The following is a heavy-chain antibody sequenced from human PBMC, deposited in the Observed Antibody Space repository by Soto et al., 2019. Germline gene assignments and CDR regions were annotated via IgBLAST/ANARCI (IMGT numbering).Heavy chain of an antibody. CDR2: INPNSGGT. D-gene: IGHD5-18*01. J-gene: IGHJ6*02. CDR1: GYTFTGYY. Sequence: ASVKVSCKASGYTFTGYYMHWVRQAPGQGLEWMGWINPNSGGTNYAQKFQGRVTMTRDTSISTAYMELSRLRSDDTAVYYCARDLNTAMVGYYYYHGMDVWGQGTTVTVSS. CDR3: ARDLNTAMVGYYYYHGMDV. V-gene: IGHV1-2*02.